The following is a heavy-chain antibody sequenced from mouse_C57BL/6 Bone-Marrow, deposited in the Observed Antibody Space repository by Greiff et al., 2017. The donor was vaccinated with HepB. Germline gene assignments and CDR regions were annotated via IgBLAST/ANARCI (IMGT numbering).Heavy chain of an antibody. CDR2: IDPENGDT. CDR1: GFNIKDDY. V-gene: IGHV14-4*01. Sequence: EVQLQQSGAELVRPGASVKLSCTASGFNIKDDYMHWVKQRPEQGLEWIGWIDPENGDTEYASKFQGKATITADTSSNTAYLQLSSLTSEDTAVYYCNWNGYYEGWYFDVWGTGTTVTVSS. D-gene: IGHD2-3*01. J-gene: IGHJ1*03. CDR3: NWNGYYEGWYFDV.